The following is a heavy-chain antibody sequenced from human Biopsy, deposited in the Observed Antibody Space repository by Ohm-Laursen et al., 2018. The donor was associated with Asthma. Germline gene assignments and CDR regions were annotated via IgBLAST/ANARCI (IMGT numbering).Heavy chain of an antibody. CDR1: GFAVSGDY. CDR2: IYSGGTS. J-gene: IGHJ3*02. Sequence: SLRLSCAASGFAVSGDYMFWVRQAPGKGLEWVSVIYSGGTSHTADSVRGRFTISRDYSKNTLYLQMHSLREEDTAVYYCVRDGTDDAFDIWGQGTVVSVSS. V-gene: IGHV3-66*01. D-gene: IGHD1-1*01. CDR3: VRDGTDDAFDI.